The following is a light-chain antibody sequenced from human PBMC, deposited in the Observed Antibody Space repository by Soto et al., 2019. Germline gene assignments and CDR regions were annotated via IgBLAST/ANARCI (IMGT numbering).Light chain of an antibody. CDR3: QQYGSSPWT. CDR1: QSVSSN. Sequence: EIVLTQSPGTLSLSPGERATLSCRASQSVSSNLAWYQQKPGQAPRLLIYAASTRATDIPARFSGSGSGTDFTLTISRLEPEDFAVYYCQQYGSSPWTFGQGTKVDIK. V-gene: IGKV3-20*01. CDR2: AAS. J-gene: IGKJ1*01.